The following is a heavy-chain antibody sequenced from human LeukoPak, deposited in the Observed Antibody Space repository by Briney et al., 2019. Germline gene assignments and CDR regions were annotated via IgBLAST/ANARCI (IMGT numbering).Heavy chain of an antibody. V-gene: IGHV1-18*01. CDR1: GYTFSTYG. J-gene: IGHJ4*02. D-gene: IGHD4-17*01. CDR2: LSARDGYA. Sequence: ASVKLSCKASGYTFSTYGFTWVRQAPGQGLEWMGWLSARDGYAMYAQKLQDRVTMTTDTSTDTAYMDLRSLRSDDTAVYYCVRGAYGDIFDYWGQGTLVTVSS. CDR3: VRGAYGDIFDY.